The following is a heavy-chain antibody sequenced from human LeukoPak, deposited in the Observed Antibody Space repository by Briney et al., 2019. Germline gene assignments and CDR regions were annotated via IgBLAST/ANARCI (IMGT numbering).Heavy chain of an antibody. CDR3: ATGHSSSWFYFDL. J-gene: IGHJ4*02. Sequence: SETLSLTCTVSGGSISSYYWSWIRQPAGKGLEWIGRIYTSGSTNYNPSLKSRVAISVDTSKIQFSLKLSSLTSADTAVYYCATGHSSSWFYFDLWGQGTLVTVSS. D-gene: IGHD6-13*01. V-gene: IGHV4-4*07. CDR1: GGSISSYY. CDR2: IYTSGST.